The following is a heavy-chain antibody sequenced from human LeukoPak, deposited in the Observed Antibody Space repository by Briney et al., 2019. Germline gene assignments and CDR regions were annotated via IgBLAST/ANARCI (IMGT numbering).Heavy chain of an antibody. J-gene: IGHJ5*02. D-gene: IGHD3-10*01. CDR3: ARDLMVRGEVWFDP. V-gene: IGHV3-11*01. CDR2: ISSSGSTI. Sequence: PGGSLRLSCAASGFTFSDYYMSWIRQAPGKGLEWVSYISSSGSTIYYADSVKGRFTISRDNAKNSLYLQMNSLRAEDTALYHCARDLMVRGEVWFDPWGQGTLVTVSS. CDR1: GFTFSDYY.